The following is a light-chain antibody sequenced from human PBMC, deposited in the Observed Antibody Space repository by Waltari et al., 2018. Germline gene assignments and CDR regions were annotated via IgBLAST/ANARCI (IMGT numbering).Light chain of an antibody. J-gene: IGLJ1*01. V-gene: IGLV3-19*01. CDR2: GKN. CDR1: SLRSNY. Sequence: SSELTQDPAVSVALGQTVRITCQGDSLRSNYASWYQQKPGQAPVLVIYGKNNRPSGIPDPFSGSSSGNTASLTITGAQAEDGADYYCNSRDSSGNHVFGTGTKVTVL. CDR3: NSRDSSGNHV.